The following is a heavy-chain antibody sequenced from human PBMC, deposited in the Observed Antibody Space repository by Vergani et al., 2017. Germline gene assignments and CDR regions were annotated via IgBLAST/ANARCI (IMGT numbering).Heavy chain of an antibody. CDR1: GGSIRSTFYY. CDR2: LYVVGTS. J-gene: IGHJ6*02. Sequence: QLQLQESDPGLVKPSETLSLTCTVSGGSIRSTFYYWGWIRQPPGKGLEWVSILYVVGTSDYADSVKGRFTVSRDISKNTLHLQLNSLRVEDTAVYFCSYGMDVWGQGTTVTVSS. CDR3: SYGMDV. V-gene: IGHV4-39*02.